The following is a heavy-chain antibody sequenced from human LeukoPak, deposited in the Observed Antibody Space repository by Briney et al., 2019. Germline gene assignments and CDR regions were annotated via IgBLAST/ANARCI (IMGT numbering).Heavy chain of an antibody. CDR1: GFTFNYFW. CDR3: ATVSEY. CDR2: INNDGTAT. V-gene: IGHV3-74*01. Sequence: GGSLRLSCAASGFTFNYFWMHWVRQVPGKGPVWVSGINNDGTATYYADSVKGRFTISRDNAKNTVYLQMNGLGAEDTSVYFCATVSEYWGQGTLVTVSS. J-gene: IGHJ4*02.